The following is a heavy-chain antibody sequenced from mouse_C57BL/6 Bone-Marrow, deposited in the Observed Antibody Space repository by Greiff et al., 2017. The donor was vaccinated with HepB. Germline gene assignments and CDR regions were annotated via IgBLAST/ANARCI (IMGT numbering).Heavy chain of an antibody. V-gene: IGHV1-26*01. J-gene: IGHJ2*01. CDR2: INPNNGGT. CDR3: ARGVITTVVDLFDY. Sequence: EVQLQQSGPELVKPGASVKISCKASGYTFTDYYMNWVKQSHGKSLEWIGDINPNNGGTSYNQKFKGKATLTVDKSSSTAYMELRSLTSEDSAVYYCARGVITTVVDLFDYWGQGTTLTVSS. CDR1: GYTFTDYY. D-gene: IGHD1-1*01.